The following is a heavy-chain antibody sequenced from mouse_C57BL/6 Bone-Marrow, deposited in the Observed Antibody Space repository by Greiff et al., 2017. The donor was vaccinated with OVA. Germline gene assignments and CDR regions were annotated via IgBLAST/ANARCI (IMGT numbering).Heavy chain of an antibody. CDR3: ARNYGSRRFFDY. CDR1: GYTFTDYY. J-gene: IGHJ2*01. D-gene: IGHD1-1*01. CDR2: INPYNGGT. Sequence: EVQLQQSGPVLVKPGASVKMSCKASGYTFTDYYMNWVKQSHGKSLEWIGVINPYNGGTSYNQKFKGKATLTVDKSSSTAYMELNSLTSEDSAVYYCARNYGSRRFFDYWGQGTTLTVSS. V-gene: IGHV1-19*01.